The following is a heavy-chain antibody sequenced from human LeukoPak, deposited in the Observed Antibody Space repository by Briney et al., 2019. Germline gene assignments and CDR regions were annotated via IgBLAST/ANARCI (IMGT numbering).Heavy chain of an antibody. Sequence: SETLSLTCTVSGGSISSYYWSWIRQPPGKGLEWIGYIYYSGSTNFNPSLKSRVTISVDTSKNQFSLKLNSVTAADTAVYYCARVGSLDYYDSSGYHYDRAEYFQHWGQGTLVTVSS. CDR3: ARVGSLDYYDSSGYHYDRAEYFQH. CDR1: GGSISSYY. V-gene: IGHV4-59*01. J-gene: IGHJ1*01. D-gene: IGHD3-22*01. CDR2: IYYSGST.